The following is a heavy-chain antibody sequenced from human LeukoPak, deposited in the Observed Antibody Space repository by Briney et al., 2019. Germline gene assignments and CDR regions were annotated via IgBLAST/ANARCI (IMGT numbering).Heavy chain of an antibody. CDR3: AREMGSGWDDH. CDR2: ISSSSYI. Sequence: GGSLRLSCAASGFTFSSYSMNWVRQAPGKGLEWVSSISSSSYIYYADSVKGRFTISRDNAKNTLYLQMNSLRAEDTAVYYCAREMGSGWDDHWGQGTLVTVSS. D-gene: IGHD6-19*01. J-gene: IGHJ4*02. V-gene: IGHV3-21*01. CDR1: GFTFSSYS.